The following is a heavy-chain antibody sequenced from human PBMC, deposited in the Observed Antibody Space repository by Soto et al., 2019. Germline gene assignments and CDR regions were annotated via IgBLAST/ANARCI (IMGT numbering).Heavy chain of an antibody. V-gene: IGHV3-11*01. CDR3: ARDNSSVTSGYYYYGMDV. J-gene: IGHJ6*02. Sequence: PGGSLRLSCAASGFTFSDYYMSWIRQAPGKGLEWVSYISSSGSTIYYADSVKGRFTISRDNAKNSLYLQMNNLRAEDTAVYYCARDNSSVTSGYYYYGMDVWGQGTTVTVSS. CDR1: GFTFSDYY. D-gene: IGHD6-19*01. CDR2: ISSSGSTI.